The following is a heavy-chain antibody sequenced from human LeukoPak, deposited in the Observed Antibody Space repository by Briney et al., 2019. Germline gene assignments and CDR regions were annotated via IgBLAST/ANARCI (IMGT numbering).Heavy chain of an antibody. D-gene: IGHD2-2*01. J-gene: IGHJ4*02. CDR3: ARGDIVVVPAAVHFDY. V-gene: IGHV4-38-2*02. CDR2: IYHSGST. Sequence: SETLSLTCTVSGYSISSGYYWGWIRQPPGKGLEWIGSIYHSGSTYYNPSLKSRVTISVDTSKNQFSLKLSSVTAADTAVYYCARGDIVVVPAAVHFDYWGQGTLVTVSS. CDR1: GYSISSGYY.